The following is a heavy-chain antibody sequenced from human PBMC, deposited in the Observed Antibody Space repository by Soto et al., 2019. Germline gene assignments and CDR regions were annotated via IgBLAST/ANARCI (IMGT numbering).Heavy chain of an antibody. CDR2: VNPIVSMS. V-gene: IGHV1-69*02. J-gene: IGHJ4*02. D-gene: IGHD3-10*01. CDR1: GDTFNFYS. CDR3: ASSYSSGDRALDY. Sequence: QVQLVQSGAEVKRPGSSVKVSCKASGDTFNFYSINWVRQAPGLGLEWMGRVNPIVSMSNYAQKFQGRVTLTADKRPSTAYPGISSLRSEHTPIYFCASSYSSGDRALDYWGKGALVTFSS.